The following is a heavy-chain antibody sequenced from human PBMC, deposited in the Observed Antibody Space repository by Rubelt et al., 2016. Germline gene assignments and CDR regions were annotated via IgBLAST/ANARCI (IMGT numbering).Heavy chain of an antibody. CDR3: ARRYSSSWYGIDY. CDR1: GYSISSGCY. V-gene: IGHV4-38-2*02. D-gene: IGHD6-13*01. CDR2: IYHSGST. J-gene: IGHJ4*02. Sequence: QVQLQESGPGLVKPSETLSLTCTVSGYSISSGCYWGWILQPPGTGLEWIWSIYHSGSTYYNPSLKSRVTISVDTSKNQFSLKLCSVTAADTAVYYCARRYSSSWYGIDYWGQGTLVTVSS.